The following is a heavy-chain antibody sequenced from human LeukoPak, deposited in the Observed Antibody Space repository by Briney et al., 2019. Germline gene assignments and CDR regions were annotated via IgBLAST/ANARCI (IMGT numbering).Heavy chain of an antibody. Sequence: PSETLSLTCTVSGGSISSYYWSWIRQPAGKGLEWIGRIYTSGSTNYNPSLKSRVTISVNTSKNQFSLKLSSVTAADTAVYYCARRAYYESSVDYWGQGTLVTVSS. CDR2: IYTSGST. V-gene: IGHV4-4*07. J-gene: IGHJ4*02. D-gene: IGHD3-22*01. CDR1: GGSISSYY. CDR3: ARRAYYESSVDY.